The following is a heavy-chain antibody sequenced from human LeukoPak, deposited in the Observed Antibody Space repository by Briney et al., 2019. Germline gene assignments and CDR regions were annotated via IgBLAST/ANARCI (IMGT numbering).Heavy chain of an antibody. CDR1: GFTFSSYA. CDR2: ISGSGGST. V-gene: IGHV3-23*01. Sequence: GGSLRLSCAASGFTFSSYAMSWVRQAPGKGLEWVSAISGSGGSTYYADSVKGRFTISRDNSKNTLYLQMNSLRAEDTAVYYCTRQFGYYDSSGYYPTSTYYYYMDVWGKGTTVTVSS. CDR3: TRQFGYYDSSGYYPTSTYYYYMDV. D-gene: IGHD3-22*01. J-gene: IGHJ6*03.